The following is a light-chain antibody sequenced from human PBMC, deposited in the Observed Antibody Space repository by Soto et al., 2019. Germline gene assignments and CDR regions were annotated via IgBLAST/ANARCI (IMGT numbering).Light chain of an antibody. Sequence: DIQMTQSPSSLSASVGDRVTITCRASQSISSYLNWYQQKPGKAPKLLIYAASSLQSGVPSRFSGSGSGTDFTLTISSLQPEDFATYYCQQSYSTPFTFGPGTPVDIK. CDR1: QSISSY. CDR2: AAS. J-gene: IGKJ3*01. CDR3: QQSYSTPFT. V-gene: IGKV1-39*01.